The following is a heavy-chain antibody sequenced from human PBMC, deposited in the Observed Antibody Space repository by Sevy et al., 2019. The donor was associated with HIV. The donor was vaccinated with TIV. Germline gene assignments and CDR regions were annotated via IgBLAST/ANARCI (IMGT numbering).Heavy chain of an antibody. CDR2: ISSGSSTK. D-gene: IGHD3-9*01. V-gene: IGHV3-48*03. CDR1: GFTLSSHE. CDR3: ARDPPETGPKYSYFMDV. J-gene: IGHJ6*03. Sequence: GGSLRLSCEASGFTLSSHEMNWVRQVPGNGLEWVSYISSGSSTKFYTDSVKGRFTISRDNAKNSLYLHMDSLRVEDTAVYYCARDPPETGPKYSYFMDVWGKGTTVTVSS.